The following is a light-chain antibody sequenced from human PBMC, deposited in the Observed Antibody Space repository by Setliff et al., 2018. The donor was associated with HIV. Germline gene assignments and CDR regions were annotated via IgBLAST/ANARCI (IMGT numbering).Light chain of an antibody. CDR3: SSYTYISTPV. V-gene: IGLV2-14*01. CDR2: EVS. J-gene: IGLJ1*01. Sequence: ALAQPASVSGSPGQSITVSCTGTSSDVGAYNFVSWFQQYPGKAPKLMIYEVSNRPSGVSNRFSGSKSGNTASLTISGLQAEDEADYYCSSYTYISTPVFGSGTKVTVL. CDR1: SSDVGAYNF.